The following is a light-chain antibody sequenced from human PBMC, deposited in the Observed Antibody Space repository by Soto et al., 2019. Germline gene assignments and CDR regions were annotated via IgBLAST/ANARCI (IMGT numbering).Light chain of an antibody. CDR1: QSVSSSY. Sequence: EIVLTQSPGTLSLSPGERATLSCRASQSVSSSYLAWYQQKPGQAPRLLIYGTSSRATAIADRYSGSGSGTDFPLTISRLEAEDFAVYYCQQYGSSSWTFGQGTKVEIK. V-gene: IGKV3-20*01. J-gene: IGKJ1*01. CDR3: QQYGSSSWT. CDR2: GTS.